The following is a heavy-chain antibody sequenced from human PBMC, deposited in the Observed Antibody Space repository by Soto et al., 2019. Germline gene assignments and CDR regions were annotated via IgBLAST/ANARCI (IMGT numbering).Heavy chain of an antibody. V-gene: IGHV1-2*02. CDR3: ARDFRTYSHGVDV. CDR1: GYPFTGPY. CDR2: INPSSGGT. Sequence: ASVKVSCKASGYPFTGPYIYWVRQAPGQGLEWMGWINPSSGGTEFAEKFQGRVTVTRDTSIRTVFLELNNLTSDDTGVYFCARDFRTYSHGVDVWGKGTAVTVSS. D-gene: IGHD4-4*01. J-gene: IGHJ6*04.